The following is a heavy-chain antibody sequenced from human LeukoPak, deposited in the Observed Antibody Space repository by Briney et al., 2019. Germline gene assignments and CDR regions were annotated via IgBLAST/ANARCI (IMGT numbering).Heavy chain of an antibody. CDR2: IYYSGST. CDR1: GGSISSYY. Sequence: SETLSLTCTVSGGSISSYYWSWIRQPPGKGLEWIGYIYYSGSTNYNPSLKSRVTISVDTSKNQFSLKLSSVTAADTAVYYCARGGVYRAFDFWGQGTMVTVSS. J-gene: IGHJ3*01. D-gene: IGHD1-26*01. V-gene: IGHV4-59*01. CDR3: ARGGVYRAFDF.